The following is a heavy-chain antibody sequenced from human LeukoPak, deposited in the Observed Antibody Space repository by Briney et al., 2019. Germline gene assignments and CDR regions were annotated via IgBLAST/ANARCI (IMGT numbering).Heavy chain of an antibody. CDR1: GFTFSIYS. CDR2: IRHDSSDL. D-gene: IGHD3-10*01. CDR3: ARDWFGETV. V-gene: IGHV3-48*01. J-gene: IGHJ4*02. Sequence: SGGSLRLSCAASGFTFSIYSMNWVRQAPGKGLEWISFIRHDSSDLHYADPVKGRFTISRDNAIDSVYLQMNSLTAEDTAVYYCARDWFGETVWGRGTLVTVSS.